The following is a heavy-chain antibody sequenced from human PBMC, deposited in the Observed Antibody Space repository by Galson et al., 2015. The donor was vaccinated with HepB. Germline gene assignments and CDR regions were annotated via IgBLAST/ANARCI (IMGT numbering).Heavy chain of an antibody. Sequence: SLRLSCAASGFTFSSYWMSWVRQAPGQGLECVATIKPDGSEKQYVDSVKGRFTISRDNAKNSLFLQMNSLRGEDTAVYYCARDWAPAALWGQGTLVTVSS. J-gene: IGHJ4*02. D-gene: IGHD3-16*01. CDR1: GFTFSSYW. V-gene: IGHV3-7*01. CDR3: ARDWAPAAL. CDR2: IKPDGSEK.